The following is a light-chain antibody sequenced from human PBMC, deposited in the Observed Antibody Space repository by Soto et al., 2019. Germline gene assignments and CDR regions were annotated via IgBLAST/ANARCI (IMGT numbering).Light chain of an antibody. CDR2: QVS. CDR3: MQGTHWPQT. CDR1: QSLVHSDGNTY. J-gene: IGKJ1*01. Sequence: DVVMTQSPLSLPVTLGQLASISCSCSQSLVHSDGNTYLSWFQQRPGQSPRRLIYQVSHRDSGVPDRFSGGGSGTDFTLKISRVEAEDVGAYYCMQGTHWPQTFGQGTKVDIK. V-gene: IGKV2-30*02.